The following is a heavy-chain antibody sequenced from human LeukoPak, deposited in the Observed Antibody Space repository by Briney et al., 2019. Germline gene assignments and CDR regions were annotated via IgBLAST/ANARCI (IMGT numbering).Heavy chain of an antibody. V-gene: IGHV4-59*05. J-gene: IGHJ4*02. CDR2: IYYSGST. D-gene: IGHD6-19*01. CDR1: GGSIGSYY. CDR3: ARHEAWYSSGWYSPNFDY. Sequence: PSETLSLTCTVSGGSIGSYYWSWLRQPPGKGLEGIGSIYYSGSTYYNPSLKSRVTISVDTSKNQFSLKLSSVTAADTAVYYCARHEAWYSSGWYSPNFDYWGQGTLVSVSS.